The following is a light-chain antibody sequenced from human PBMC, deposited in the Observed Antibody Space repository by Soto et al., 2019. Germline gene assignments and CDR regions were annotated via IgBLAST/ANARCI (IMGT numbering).Light chain of an antibody. V-gene: IGLV2-14*01. CDR3: SSYTSISTLDVV. J-gene: IGLJ2*01. CDR2: DVS. Sequence: QSVLTQPASVSGSPGQPITISCTGTSSDVGGYNYVSWYQQHPGKALKLMIYDVSNRHSGVSNRFSGYKSGNTASLTISGLQAEDESGYYCSSYTSISTLDVVFGGGTKVTVL. CDR1: SSDVGGYNY.